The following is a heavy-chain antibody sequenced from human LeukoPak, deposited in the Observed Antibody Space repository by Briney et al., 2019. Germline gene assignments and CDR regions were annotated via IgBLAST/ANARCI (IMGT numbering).Heavy chain of an antibody. J-gene: IGHJ5*02. V-gene: IGHV4-59*01. CDR1: GGSISSYY. D-gene: IGHD6-13*01. Sequence: SETLSLTCTVSGGSISSYYWGWIRQPPGKGLEWIGYIYYSGSTNYNPSLKSRVTISVDTSKNQFSLKLSSVTAADTAVYYCARAGIAAAGTRFDPWGQGTLVTVSS. CDR3: ARAGIAAAGTRFDP. CDR2: IYYSGST.